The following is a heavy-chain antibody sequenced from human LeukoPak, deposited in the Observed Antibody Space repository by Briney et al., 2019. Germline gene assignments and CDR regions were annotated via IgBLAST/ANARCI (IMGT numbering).Heavy chain of an antibody. V-gene: IGHV1-2*02. D-gene: IGHD2-2*01. CDR1: GYTFTGYY. J-gene: IGHJ6*02. CDR3: ARDRARVVPAAMPKPNYYYYGMDV. CDR2: INPNSGGT. Sequence: ASVTVSCKASGYTFTGYYMHWVRQAPGQGLEWMGWINPNSGGTNYAQKFQGRVTMTRDTSIGTAYMELSRLRSDDTAVYYCARDRARVVPAAMPKPNYYYYGMDVWGQGTTVTVSS.